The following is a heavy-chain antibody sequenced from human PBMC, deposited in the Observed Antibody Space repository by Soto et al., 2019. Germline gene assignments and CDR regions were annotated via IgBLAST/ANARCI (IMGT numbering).Heavy chain of an antibody. Sequence: ASVKVSCKASGYTFTSYDINWVRQATGQGLEWMGWMNPNSGNTGYAQKFQGRVTMTRNTSISTAYMELSSLRSEDTAVYYCARGRSRNSSSVLTTHQNWLDPCGQGPLVTVYS. D-gene: IGHD6-6*01. J-gene: IGHJ5*02. V-gene: IGHV1-8*01. CDR3: ARGRSRNSSSVLTTHQNWLDP. CDR2: MNPNSGNT. CDR1: GYTFTSYD.